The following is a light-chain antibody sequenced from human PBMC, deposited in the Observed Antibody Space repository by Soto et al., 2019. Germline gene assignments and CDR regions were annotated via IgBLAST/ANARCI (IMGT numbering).Light chain of an antibody. CDR2: AAS. CDR1: QGISSY. J-gene: IGKJ1*01. CDR3: QQLNSYPRT. Sequence: IQLTQSPSSLSASVGDRVTITCRASQGISSYLAWYQQKPGKAPKLLIYAASTLQSGVSSRFSGSGSGTDFTLTISSLQPEDFATYYCQQLNSYPRTFGQGTKVDIK. V-gene: IGKV1-9*01.